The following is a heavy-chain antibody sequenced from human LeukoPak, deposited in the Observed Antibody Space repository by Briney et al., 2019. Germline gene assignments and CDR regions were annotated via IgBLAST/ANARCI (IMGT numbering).Heavy chain of an antibody. CDR2: ISSSSTYI. V-gene: IGHV3-21*01. Sequence: PGGSLRLPCAASGFIFSSYRMDWVRQAPGKGLEWVSSISSSSTYIYYADSVKGRFTISRDNAKNSLFLQVNSLTAEDTAVYYCARGPSGNFDYWGQGTLVTVSS. CDR1: GFIFSSYR. J-gene: IGHJ4*02. CDR3: ARGPSGNFDY. D-gene: IGHD2-15*01.